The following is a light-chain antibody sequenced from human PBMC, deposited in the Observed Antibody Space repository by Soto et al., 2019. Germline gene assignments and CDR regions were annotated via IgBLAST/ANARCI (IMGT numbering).Light chain of an antibody. J-gene: IGKJ1*01. CDR1: QSVSSSY. CDR3: HKYDSSPVT. V-gene: IGKV3-20*01. Sequence: EIVLTQSPGTLSLSPGERATLSCRASQSVSSSYLAWYQQKAGQDPRLLIYGASSRATGIPDRFSGSGSGTEFTLTISRLEPEDFAVYYCHKYDSSPVTFGQGTKMEI. CDR2: GAS.